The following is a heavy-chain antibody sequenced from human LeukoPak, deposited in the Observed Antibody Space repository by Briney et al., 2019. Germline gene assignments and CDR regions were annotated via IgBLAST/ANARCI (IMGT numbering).Heavy chain of an antibody. J-gene: IGHJ4*02. V-gene: IGHV4-59*12. CDR3: ASLGYSYGYFRAYFDY. D-gene: IGHD5-18*01. CDR2: IYYSGST. CDR1: GASISSYY. Sequence: SETLSLTCTVSGASISSYYWSWIRQPPGKGLEWIGYIYYSGSTNYNPSLKSRVTISVDTSKNQFSLKLSSVTAADTAVYYCASLGYSYGYFRAYFDYWGQGTLVTVSS.